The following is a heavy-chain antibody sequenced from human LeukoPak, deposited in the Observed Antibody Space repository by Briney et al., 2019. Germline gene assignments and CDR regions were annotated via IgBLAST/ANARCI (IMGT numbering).Heavy chain of an antibody. CDR2: ISSSGSTI. J-gene: IGHJ4*02. Sequence: GGSLRLSCAASGFTFSSYEMNWVRQAPGKGLEWVSYISSSGSTIYYADSVKGRFTISRDNAKNSLYLQMNSLRAEDTAVYYCARDHYDSSGPNFLYFDYWGQGTLVTVSS. D-gene: IGHD3-22*01. CDR1: GFTFSSYE. CDR3: ARDHYDSSGPNFLYFDY. V-gene: IGHV3-48*03.